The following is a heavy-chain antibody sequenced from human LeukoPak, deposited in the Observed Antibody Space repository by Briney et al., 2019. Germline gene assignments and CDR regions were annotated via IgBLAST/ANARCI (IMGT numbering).Heavy chain of an antibody. CDR3: AKELGYYDSSGYSYFHY. CDR1: GFTFTSYA. Sequence: SGGSLRLSCAASGFTFTSYAMSWVRQAPGRGLEWVSGIIASGGSTNHADSVKGRFTISRDSSKNTLYLQMNSLRAEDTAVYYCAKELGYYDSSGYSYFHYWGQGILVTVSS. D-gene: IGHD3-22*01. CDR2: IIASGGST. J-gene: IGHJ4*02. V-gene: IGHV3-23*01.